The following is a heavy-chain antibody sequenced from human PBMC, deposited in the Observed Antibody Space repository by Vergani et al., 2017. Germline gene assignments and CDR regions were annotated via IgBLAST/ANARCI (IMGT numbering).Heavy chain of an antibody. D-gene: IGHD5-24*01. Sequence: QVQLQQWGAGLLKPSETLSLTCAVYGGSFSGYYWSWIRQPPGKGLEWIGEIHHSGSTNYNPSLKSGVTISVDTSKNQFSLKLSSVTAADTAVYYCARVEGWLQANDYWGQGTLVTVSS. V-gene: IGHV4-34*01. CDR1: GGSFSGYY. J-gene: IGHJ4*02. CDR2: IHHSGST. CDR3: ARVEGWLQANDY.